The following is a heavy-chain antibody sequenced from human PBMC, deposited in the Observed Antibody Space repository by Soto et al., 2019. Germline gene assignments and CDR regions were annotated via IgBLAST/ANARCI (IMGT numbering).Heavy chain of an antibody. J-gene: IGHJ4*02. V-gene: IGHV4-30-2*01. CDR2: IYHSGST. D-gene: IGHD3-3*01. Sequence: WTWIRQPPGKGLEWIGYIYHSGSTYYNPSLKSRVTISVDRSKNQFSLKLSSVTAADTAVYYCARGPPFGRWGQETLVTVSS. CDR3: ARGPPFGR.